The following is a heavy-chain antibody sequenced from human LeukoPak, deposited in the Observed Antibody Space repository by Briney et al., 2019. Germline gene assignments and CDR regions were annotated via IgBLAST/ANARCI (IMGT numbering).Heavy chain of an antibody. Sequence: KPLQTLSLTRTLSGVAISRGSYDSGWIRHPPGEGLEWSGSIYYNASTYYNPSLKGPVTMSVGTCNNQFCLKLLSVTAADTAVYYCATPIPSVYSSGWYGIHAYWGQGTLVTVSS. J-gene: IGHJ4*02. CDR3: ATPIPSVYSSGWYGIHAY. V-gene: IGHV4-39*01. CDR2: IYYNAST. D-gene: IGHD6-19*01. CDR1: GVAISRGSYD.